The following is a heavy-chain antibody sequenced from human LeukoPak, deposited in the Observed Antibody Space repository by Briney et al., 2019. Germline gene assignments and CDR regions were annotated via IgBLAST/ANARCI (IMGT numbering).Heavy chain of an antibody. D-gene: IGHD1-26*01. J-gene: IGHJ5*02. CDR1: GGTFSSYA. Sequence: ASVKVSCKASGGTFSSYAISWVRQAPGQGLEWMGGIIPIFGTANYAQKFQGRVTITTDGSTSTAYMELSSLRSEDTAVYYCARGGSYYEVYWFDPWGQGTLVTVSS. CDR3: ARGGSYYEVYWFDP. CDR2: IIPIFGTA. V-gene: IGHV1-69*05.